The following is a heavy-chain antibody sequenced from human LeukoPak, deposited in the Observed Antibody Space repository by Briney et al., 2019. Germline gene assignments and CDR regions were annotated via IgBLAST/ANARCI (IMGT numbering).Heavy chain of an antibody. CDR3: AREKLTTGSPTFDY. CDR2: INPNSGGT. V-gene: IGHV1-2*02. J-gene: IGHJ4*02. CDR1: GYTFTGYY. Sequence: VASVKVSCKASGYTFTGYYMHWVRQAPGQGLEWMGWINPNSGGTNYAQKFQGRVTMTRDTSISTAYMELSRPRSDDTAVYYCAREKLTTGSPTFDYWGQGTLVTVSS. D-gene: IGHD4-17*01.